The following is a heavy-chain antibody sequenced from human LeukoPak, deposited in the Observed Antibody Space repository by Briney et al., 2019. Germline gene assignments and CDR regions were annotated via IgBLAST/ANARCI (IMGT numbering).Heavy chain of an antibody. J-gene: IGHJ3*02. D-gene: IGHD1-1*01. CDR2: IYYSGST. V-gene: IGHV4-59*08. CDR1: GGSISSYY. CDR3: ARHGNGAFDI. Sequence: SETLSLTCTVSGGSISSYYWSWIRQPPGKGLEWIGFIYYSGSTNYSPSLKSRVTISVDTSKNQFSLKLTSVTAADTAVYYCARHGNGAFDIWGQGTMVTVSS.